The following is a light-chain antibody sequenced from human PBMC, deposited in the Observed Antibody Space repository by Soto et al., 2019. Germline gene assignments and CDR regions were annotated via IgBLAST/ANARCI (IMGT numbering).Light chain of an antibody. V-gene: IGKV1-5*01. CDR1: QAIRSW. Sequence: DYQLTQSPSTLSASVGDRVTITCRASQAIRSWLAWYQQRPGQAPRVLIYDATALGAGVPSRFSGSGSETEFTLTISSLQPDDSATYYCQQYRSVPWTFGHGTKVEI. CDR2: DAT. CDR3: QQYRSVPWT. J-gene: IGKJ1*01.